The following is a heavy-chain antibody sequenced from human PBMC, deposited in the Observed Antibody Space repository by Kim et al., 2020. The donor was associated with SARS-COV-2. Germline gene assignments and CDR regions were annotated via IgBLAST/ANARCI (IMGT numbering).Heavy chain of an antibody. D-gene: IGHD3-9*01. V-gene: IGHV3-64D*06. CDR2: ISSNGGST. J-gene: IGHJ4*02. CDR1: GFTFSSYA. Sequence: GGSLRLSCSASGFTFSSYAMHWVRQAPGKGLEYVSAISSNGGSTYYADSVKGRFTISRDNSKNTLYLQMSSLRAEDTAVYYCVKDLGYDILTGYYRGFDYWGQGTLVTVSS. CDR3: VKDLGYDILTGYYRGFDY.